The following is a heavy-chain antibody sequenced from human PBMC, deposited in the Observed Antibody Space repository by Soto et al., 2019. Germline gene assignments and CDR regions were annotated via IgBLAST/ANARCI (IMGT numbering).Heavy chain of an antibody. D-gene: IGHD1-26*01. V-gene: IGHV3-30*18. CDR3: AKEDPSGRYSLDY. J-gene: IGHJ4*02. CDR1: GFTFCGYV. Sequence: AGGALRLSCEASGFTFCGYVLPCVRPAPGKGVEGGAVISFYGTNEYYEDSVKGRFTISRDNSKNTLYLQMNSLRIEDTAVYFCAKEDPSGRYSLDYWGQGSQVTVSS. CDR2: ISFYGTNE.